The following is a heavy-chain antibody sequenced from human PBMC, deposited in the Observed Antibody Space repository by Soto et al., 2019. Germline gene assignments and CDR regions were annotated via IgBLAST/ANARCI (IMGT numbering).Heavy chain of an antibody. J-gene: IGHJ3*02. Sequence: PGESLKISCKGSGYSFISYWIGWVRQMTGKGLEWMGIIYPGDSDTRYSPSFQGQVTISADKSISTAYLQWSSLKASDTAMYYCATPPPLLNYIVVGDDAFDIWGQGTMVTVSS. CDR1: GYSFISYW. D-gene: IGHD3-22*01. CDR2: IYPGDSDT. V-gene: IGHV5-51*01. CDR3: ATPPPLLNYIVVGDDAFDI.